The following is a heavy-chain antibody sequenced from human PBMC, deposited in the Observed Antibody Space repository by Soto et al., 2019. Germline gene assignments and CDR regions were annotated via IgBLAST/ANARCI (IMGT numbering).Heavy chain of an antibody. D-gene: IGHD3-9*01. CDR2: ISYDGSNK. J-gene: IGHJ5*02. CDR1: GFTFSSYA. Sequence: LRLSCAASGFTFSSYAMHWVRQAPGKGLEWVAVISYDGSNKYYADSVKGRFTISRDNSKNTLYLQMNSLRAEDTAVYYCSRSKLRYFDWLSSWGQGTLVTVSS. CDR3: SRSKLRYFDWLSS. V-gene: IGHV3-30-3*01.